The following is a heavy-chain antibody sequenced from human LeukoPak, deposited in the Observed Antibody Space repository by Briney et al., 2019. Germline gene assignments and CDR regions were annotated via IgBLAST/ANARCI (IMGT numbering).Heavy chain of an antibody. J-gene: IGHJ4*02. CDR2: INWNGGST. D-gene: IGHD1-26*01. Sequence: GGSLRLSCAASGLTFDDYGMSWVRQAPGKGLEWVSGINWNGGSTGYADSVKGRFTISRDNAKNSLYLQMNSLRAEDTALYHCARVLVGASNGLDYWGQGTLVTVSS. CDR3: ARVLVGASNGLDY. V-gene: IGHV3-20*01. CDR1: GLTFDDYG.